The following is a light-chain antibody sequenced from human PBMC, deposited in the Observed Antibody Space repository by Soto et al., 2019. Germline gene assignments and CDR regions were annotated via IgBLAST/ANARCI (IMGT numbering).Light chain of an antibody. V-gene: IGKV3-11*01. CDR3: HQRQSWPRT. CDR1: QYINTR. J-gene: IGKJ1*01. Sequence: EIVLTQYQATLSSFPDDRVTLACRASQYINTRLAWYQHRPGQAPRLLIYQTSIRAAGIPARFSASGTGTDFTLTISDVQPEDFAVYYCHQRQSWPRTFGQGTKVDIK. CDR2: QTS.